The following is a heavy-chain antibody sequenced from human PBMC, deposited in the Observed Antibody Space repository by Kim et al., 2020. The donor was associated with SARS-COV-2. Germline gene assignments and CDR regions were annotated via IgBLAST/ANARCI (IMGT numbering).Heavy chain of an antibody. CDR1: GFTFSSHA. J-gene: IGHJ4*02. V-gene: IGHV3-30-3*01. CDR3: ARGSYTSCYSSSDY. CDR2: ISYDGNDK. Sequence: GGSLRLSCAASGFTFSSHAMHWVRQAPGKGLEWVAVISYDGNDKYYADSVKGRFTISRDSSKNTLYLQMNSLRAEDTAVYYCARGSYTSCYSSSDYWGQGTLVTVSS. D-gene: IGHD2-2*01.